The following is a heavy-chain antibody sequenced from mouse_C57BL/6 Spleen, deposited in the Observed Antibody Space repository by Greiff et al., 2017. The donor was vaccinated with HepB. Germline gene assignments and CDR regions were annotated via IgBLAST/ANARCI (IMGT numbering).Heavy chain of an antibody. Sequence: DVQLVESGGDLVKPGGSLKLSCAASGFTFSSYGMSWVRQTPDKRLEWVATISSGGSYTYYPDSVKGRFTISRDNAQNTLYLQMSSLKSEDTAMYYCARHAPMTTVVGKYFDVWGTGTTVTVSS. CDR2: ISSGGSYT. CDR3: ARHAPMTTVVGKYFDV. D-gene: IGHD1-1*01. CDR1: GFTFSSYG. V-gene: IGHV5-6*01. J-gene: IGHJ1*03.